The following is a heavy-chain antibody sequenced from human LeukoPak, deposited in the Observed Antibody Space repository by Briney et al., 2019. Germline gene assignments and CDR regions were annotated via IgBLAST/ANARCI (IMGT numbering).Heavy chain of an antibody. D-gene: IGHD4-17*01. CDR2: INHSGST. J-gene: IGHJ6*03. CDR1: GGSFSGYY. CDR3: ARVATVTKLTYYYYMDV. Sequence: SETLSLTCAVYGGSFSGYYWSWIRQPPGKGLEWIGEINHSGSTNYNPSLKSRVTISVDTSKNQFSLKLSSVTAADTAVYYCARVATVTKLTYYYYMDVWGKGTTVTISS. V-gene: IGHV4-34*01.